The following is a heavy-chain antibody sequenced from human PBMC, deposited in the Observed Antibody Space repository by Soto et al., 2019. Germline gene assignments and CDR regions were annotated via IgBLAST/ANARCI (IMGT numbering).Heavy chain of an antibody. J-gene: IGHJ5*02. CDR3: AREHVDTAMVSGVWFDP. Sequence: LSLTCAVSGGSISSGGYSWSWVRHPPLKGLECIGYIYHSGSTYYNPSLKSRVTISVDRSKNQFSLKLSSVTAADTAVYYCAREHVDTAMVSGVWFDPWGQGTLVTVSS. CDR2: IYHSGST. CDR1: GGSISSGGYS. D-gene: IGHD5-18*01. V-gene: IGHV4-30-2*01.